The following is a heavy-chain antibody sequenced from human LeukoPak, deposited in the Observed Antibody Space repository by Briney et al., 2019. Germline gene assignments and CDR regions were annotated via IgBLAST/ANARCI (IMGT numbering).Heavy chain of an antibody. CDR2: VHQSGVT. CDR3: ARGQKGAVAAYYFDY. Sequence: SETLSLTCAVSGGFISNINWWSWVRQPPGRGLEWIGEVHQSGVTNYNPSLKSRVTISLDKSNNQFSLKLSSVTAADTAVYYCARGQKGAVAAYYFDYWGQGTLVTVSS. D-gene: IGHD6-19*01. V-gene: IGHV4-4*02. CDR1: GGFISNINW. J-gene: IGHJ4*02.